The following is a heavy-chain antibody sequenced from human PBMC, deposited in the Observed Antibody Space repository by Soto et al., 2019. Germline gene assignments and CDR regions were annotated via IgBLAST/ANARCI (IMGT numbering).Heavy chain of an antibody. D-gene: IGHD3-10*01. CDR3: AKAPEDYYGSGSNTDY. J-gene: IGHJ4*02. V-gene: IGHV3-30*18. CDR1: GFTFSSYG. Sequence: QVQLVESGGGVVQPGRSLRLSCAASGFTFSSYGMHWVRQAPGKGLEWVAVISYDGSNKYYADSVKGRFTISRDNSKNTLYLQMNSLRAEATAVYYCAKAPEDYYGSGSNTDYWGQGTLVTVSS. CDR2: ISYDGSNK.